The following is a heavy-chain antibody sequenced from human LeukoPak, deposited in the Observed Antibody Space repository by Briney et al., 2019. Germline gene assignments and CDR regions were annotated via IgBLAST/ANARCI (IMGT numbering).Heavy chain of an antibody. Sequence: GGSLRLSCAASGFTFGSRAMHWVRQAPGKGLEWIAVMSHDETTIYYADSVKGRFTISRDNSMNTLYLQMNSLRSEDTAIYYCARDRSYFGGTRGLDSWGQGTLVTVSS. J-gene: IGHJ4*02. CDR1: GFTFGSRA. CDR2: MSHDETTI. D-gene: IGHD3-16*01. CDR3: ARDRSYFGGTRGLDS. V-gene: IGHV3-30*04.